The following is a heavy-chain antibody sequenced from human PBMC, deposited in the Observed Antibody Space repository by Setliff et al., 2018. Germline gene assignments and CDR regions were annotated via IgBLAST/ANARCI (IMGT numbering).Heavy chain of an antibody. D-gene: IGHD3-3*01. CDR1: GFTFNNFA. J-gene: IGHJ5*02. V-gene: IGHV3-7*01. CDR2: IKQDGSEK. Sequence: GGSLRLSCAASGFTFNNFAMHWVRQAPGKGLEWVANIKQDGSEKYYVDSVKGRFTISRDNAKNSLYLQMNSLRSEDTAVYYCARDTYIGDFWSGYYIQGQFDPWGQGTLVTVSS. CDR3: ARDTYIGDFWSGYYIQGQFDP.